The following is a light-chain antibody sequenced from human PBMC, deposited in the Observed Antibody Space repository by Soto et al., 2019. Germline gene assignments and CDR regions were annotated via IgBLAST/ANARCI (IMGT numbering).Light chain of an antibody. J-gene: IGLJ2*01. Sequence: QSALTQPASVSRSPGQSITISCTGTSRDVGTYTLVSWYQHYPGKAPKLIIYEGSKRPSGVSNRFSASKTGRTASLTISGLQPEDEADYYCCSYAGSSSVVFGGGTKLTVL. CDR2: EGS. V-gene: IGLV2-23*01. CDR1: SRDVGTYTL. CDR3: CSYAGSSSVV.